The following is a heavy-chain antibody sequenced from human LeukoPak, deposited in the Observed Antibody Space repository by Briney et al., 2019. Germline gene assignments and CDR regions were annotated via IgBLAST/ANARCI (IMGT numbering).Heavy chain of an antibody. J-gene: IGHJ4*02. Sequence: GGSLRLSCAASTFTFSIYAMHWVRQAPGKGLEWVAVISYDGSNKYYADSVKGRFTISRDNSKDTLYLQMNSLRAEDTAVYYCARVYGSGSYYFDSWGQGTLVTVSS. CDR3: ARVYGSGSYYFDS. CDR1: TFTFSIYA. V-gene: IGHV3-30*04. CDR2: ISYDGSNK. D-gene: IGHD3-10*01.